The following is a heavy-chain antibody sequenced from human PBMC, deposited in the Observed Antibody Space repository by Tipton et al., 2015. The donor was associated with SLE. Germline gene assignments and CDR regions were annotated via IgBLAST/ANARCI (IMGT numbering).Heavy chain of an antibody. V-gene: IGHV4-59*11. J-gene: IGHJ4*02. D-gene: IGHD3-10*01. Sequence: LRLSCTVSGGSISSHYWSWIRQPPGKGLEWIGYIYYSGSTNYNPSLKSRVTISVDTSKNQFSLKLSSVTAADTAVYYCARGHLNYYGSGSSVDYWGQGTLVTVSS. CDR1: GGSISSHY. CDR3: ARGHLNYYGSGSSVDY. CDR2: IYYSGST.